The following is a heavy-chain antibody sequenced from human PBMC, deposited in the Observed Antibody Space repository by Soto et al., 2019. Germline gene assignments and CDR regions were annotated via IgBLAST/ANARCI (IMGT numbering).Heavy chain of an antibody. V-gene: IGHV3-23*01. J-gene: IGHJ4*02. CDR1: GFTFSNYA. CDR3: AKDQGSGWYEIDY. D-gene: IGHD6-13*01. CDR2: ISGSGGST. Sequence: EVQLLESGGGLVQPGGSLRLSCAASGFTFSNYAVTWVRQAPGKGLEWVSTISGSGGSTYYADSVRGRFTISRDNSKNTLYLKMNSLRAEDTAVYYCAKDQGSGWYEIDYWGQGTLVTVSS.